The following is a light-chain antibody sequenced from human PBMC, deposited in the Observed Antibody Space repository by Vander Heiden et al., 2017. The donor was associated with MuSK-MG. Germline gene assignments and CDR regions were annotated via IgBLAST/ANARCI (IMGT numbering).Light chain of an antibody. V-gene: IGKV1-39*01. CDR1: RDISTY. J-gene: IGKJ4*01. Sequence: DSQMTQSPSSLSAFVGDTVTITCRASRDISTYLNWYQQKQGKAPRLLIYAASKLQRGVPSRFSGSGYGRDFTLTVASRQAEDEAAYYCQQKYSRHPNTFGGGTILEIK. CDR2: AAS. CDR3: QQKYSRHPNT.